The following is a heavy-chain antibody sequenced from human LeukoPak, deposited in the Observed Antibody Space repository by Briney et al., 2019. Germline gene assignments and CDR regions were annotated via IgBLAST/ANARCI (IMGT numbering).Heavy chain of an antibody. CDR2: IYHSGSA. V-gene: IGHV4-38-2*02. CDR1: GYSISSGYQ. Sequence: SETLSLTCGVSGYSISSGYQWAWIRQSPGKGLEWIGSIYHSGSAHYNPSLKSRVTISVETSKNQFSLNMYSVTAADTAVYYCARDPRSLTPDCTSTSCYENYFDPWGQGTMVTVSS. D-gene: IGHD2-2*01. CDR3: ARDPRSLTPDCTSTSCYENYFDP. J-gene: IGHJ5*02.